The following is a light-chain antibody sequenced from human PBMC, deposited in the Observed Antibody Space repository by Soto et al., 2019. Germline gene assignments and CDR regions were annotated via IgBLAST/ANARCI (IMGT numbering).Light chain of an antibody. CDR2: GES. J-gene: IGKJ5*01. V-gene: IGKV3-20*01. Sequence: TLSASVGDRVTITCRASHSISRWLAWYQQKPGQAPRLLIYGESRRATGIPDRFSGSGSGTDFTLAIRRLEPEDSAVYYCQQYGGSPSITFGQGTRLEIK. CDR1: HSISRW. CDR3: QQYGGSPSIT.